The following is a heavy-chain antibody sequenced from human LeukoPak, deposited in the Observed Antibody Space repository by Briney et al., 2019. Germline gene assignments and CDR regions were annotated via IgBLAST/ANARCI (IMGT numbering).Heavy chain of an antibody. Sequence: GGSLRLSCAASGFTFSSYWMSWVRQAPGKGLEWVANIRQDGSEKYFVDSVKGRFTISRDNAKNSLYLQMNSLRAEDTAVYYCAKAGEGFLDSYYMDVWGKGTTVTVSS. CDR2: IRQDGSEK. V-gene: IGHV3-7*01. CDR1: GFTFSSYW. CDR3: AKAGEGFLDSYYMDV. J-gene: IGHJ6*03. D-gene: IGHD3-3*01.